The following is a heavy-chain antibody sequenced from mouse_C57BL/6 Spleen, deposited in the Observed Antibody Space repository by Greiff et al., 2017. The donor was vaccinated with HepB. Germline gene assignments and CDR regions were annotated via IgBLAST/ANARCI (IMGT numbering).Heavy chain of an antibody. CDR3: VRTFRLYAMDC. J-gene: IGHJ4*01. Sequence: EVQRVESGGGLVQPKGSLKLSCAASGFSFNTYAMNWVRQAPGKGLEWVARIRSKSNNYATYYADSVKDRFTISRDDSESMLYLQMNNLKTEDTAMYYYVRTFRLYAMDCWGQGTSVTVSS. CDR1: GFSFNTYA. V-gene: IGHV10-1*01. CDR2: IRSKSNNYAT.